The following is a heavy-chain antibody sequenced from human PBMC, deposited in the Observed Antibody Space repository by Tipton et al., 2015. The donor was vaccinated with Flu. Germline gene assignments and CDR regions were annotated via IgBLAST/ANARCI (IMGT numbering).Heavy chain of an antibody. CDR1: GGTFSSYA. V-gene: IGHV1-69*18. CDR2: IIPIFGTA. J-gene: IGHJ4*02. CDR3: ARVGGDYYDSSGYERLDY. Sequence: QLVQSGAEVKKPGSLVKVSCKASGGTFSSYAISWVRQAPGQGLEWMGRIIPIFGTANYAQKFQGRVTITADASTSTAYMELSSLRSEDTAVYYCARVGGDYYDSSGYERLDYWGQGTLVTVSS. D-gene: IGHD3-22*01.